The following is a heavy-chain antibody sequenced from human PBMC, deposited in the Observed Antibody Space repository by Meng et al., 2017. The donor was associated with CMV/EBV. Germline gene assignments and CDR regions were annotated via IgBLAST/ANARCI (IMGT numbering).Heavy chain of an antibody. J-gene: IGHJ4*02. D-gene: IGHD4-23*01. CDR3: AKDISYGGNGPFDY. V-gene: IGHV3-9*01. CDR1: GFTFDDYA. CDR2: ISWNSGSI. Sequence: SLKISCAASGFTFDDYAMHWVRQAPGKGLEWVSGISWNSGSIGYADSVKGRFTISRDNAKNSLYLQMNSLRAEDTALYYCAKDISYGGNGPFDYWGQGTLVTVSS.